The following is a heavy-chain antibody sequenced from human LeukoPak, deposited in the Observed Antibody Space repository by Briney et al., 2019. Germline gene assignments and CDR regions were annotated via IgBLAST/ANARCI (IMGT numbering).Heavy chain of an antibody. J-gene: IGHJ6*04. Sequence: GGSLRLSCAASGFTFSSYAMNWVRQAPGKVLEWVSYISSSGSTIYYADSVKGRFTISRDNAKNSLYLQMNSLRAKDTAVYYCAELGITMIGGVWGKGTTVTISS. CDR2: ISSSGSTI. D-gene: IGHD3-10*02. CDR1: GFTFSSYA. V-gene: IGHV3-48*03. CDR3: AELGITMIGGV.